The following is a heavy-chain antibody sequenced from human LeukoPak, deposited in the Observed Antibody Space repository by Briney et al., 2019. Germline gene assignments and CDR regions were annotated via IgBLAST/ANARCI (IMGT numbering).Heavy chain of an antibody. J-gene: IGHJ3*02. CDR1: GFTFSDYY. CDR3: ARWGSELPDDAFDI. V-gene: IGHV3-7*01. D-gene: IGHD6-25*01. CDR2: IRQDGSEK. Sequence: GGSLRLSCAASGFTFSDYYMSWIRQAPGKGLEWVANIRQDGSEKHYLDSVKGRITISRDNAKNSLYLQMNSLRVEDTAVYFCARWGSELPDDAFDIWGQGTMVTVSS.